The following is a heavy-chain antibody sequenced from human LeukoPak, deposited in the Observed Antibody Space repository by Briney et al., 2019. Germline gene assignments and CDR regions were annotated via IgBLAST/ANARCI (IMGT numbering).Heavy chain of an antibody. Sequence: SETLSLTCAVYGGSFSGYYWSWIRQPPGKGLEWIGEINHSGSTNYNPSLKSRVTISVDTSKNQFFLKLSSVTAADTAVYYCARGSGFYTGNRGIDYWGQGTLVTVSS. J-gene: IGHJ4*02. CDR3: ARGSGFYTGNRGIDY. V-gene: IGHV4-34*01. CDR2: INHSGST. D-gene: IGHD3-10*01. CDR1: GGSFSGYY.